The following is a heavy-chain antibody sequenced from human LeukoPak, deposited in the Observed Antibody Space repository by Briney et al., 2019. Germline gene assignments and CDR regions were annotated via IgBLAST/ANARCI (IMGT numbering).Heavy chain of an antibody. CDR3: ARYYYGSGSYYFDY. CDR1: GFTFSSYW. J-gene: IGHJ4*02. V-gene: IGHV3-7*01. CDR2: IKQDGSEK. D-gene: IGHD3-10*01. Sequence: PGGSLRLSCAASGFTFSSYWMSWVRQAPGKGLEWAANIKQDGSEKYYVDSVKGRFTTSRDNAKNSLYLQMNSLRAEDTAVYYCARYYYGSGSYYFDYWGQGTLVTVSS.